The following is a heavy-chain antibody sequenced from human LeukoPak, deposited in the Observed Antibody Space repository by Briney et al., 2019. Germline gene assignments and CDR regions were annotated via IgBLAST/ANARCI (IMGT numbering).Heavy chain of an antibody. CDR2: IYYSGST. CDR1: GGSIDTYNYY. D-gene: IGHD6-13*01. V-gene: IGHV4-39*07. Sequence: SETLSLTCTISGGSIDTYNYYWGWIRQPPGKGLEWIGSIYYSGSTYYNPSLKSRVTISVDTSKNQFSLKLSSVTAADTAVYYCARAVAAAIDASDIWGQGTMVTVSS. J-gene: IGHJ3*02. CDR3: ARAVAAAIDASDI.